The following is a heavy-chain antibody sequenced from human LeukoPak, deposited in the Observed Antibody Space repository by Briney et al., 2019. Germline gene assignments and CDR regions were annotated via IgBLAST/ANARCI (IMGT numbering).Heavy chain of an antibody. D-gene: IGHD4-17*01. Sequence: GGSLRLSCAASGFTFDDYAMHWVRQAPGKGLEWVSGISWNSGSIGYADSVKGRFTISRDNAKNSLYLQMNSLRAEDTALYYCAKEASMTTVIFDYWGQGTLVTVSS. J-gene: IGHJ4*02. CDR3: AKEASMTTVIFDY. CDR2: ISWNSGSI. V-gene: IGHV3-9*01. CDR1: GFTFDDYA.